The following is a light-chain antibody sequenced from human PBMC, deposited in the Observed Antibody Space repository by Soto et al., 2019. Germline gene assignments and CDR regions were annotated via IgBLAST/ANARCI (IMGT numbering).Light chain of an antibody. CDR1: QSVSNN. J-gene: IGKJ1*01. Sequence: EIVMTQSPATLSVSPGERATLSCRASQSVSNNLAWYQKKPGQAPRLLIYGASTRATGIPARFSGSGSGTDFTLTISSLQYEDFAFYYCQQYNNWWTFGQGTRVDIK. CDR3: QQYNNWWT. CDR2: GAS. V-gene: IGKV3-15*01.